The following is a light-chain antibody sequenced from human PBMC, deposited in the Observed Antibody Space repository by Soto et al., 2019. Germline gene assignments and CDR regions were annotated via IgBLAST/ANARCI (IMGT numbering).Light chain of an antibody. CDR1: QGISSY. V-gene: IGKV1-8*01. CDR2: AAS. Sequence: AIRMTQSPSSLSASTGDRVTITCRASQGISSYLAWYQQKPGKAPKLLIYAASTLQSGVPSRFSGSGSGTDFTLTISCLQSEDFATYCCQQYYSYPPLTFGGGTKVDIK. CDR3: QQYYSYPPLT. J-gene: IGKJ4*01.